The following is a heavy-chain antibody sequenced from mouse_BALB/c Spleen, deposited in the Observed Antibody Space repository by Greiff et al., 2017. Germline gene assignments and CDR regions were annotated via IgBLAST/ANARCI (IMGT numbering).Heavy chain of an antibody. J-gene: IGHJ2*01. CDR2: IYPGDGDT. CDR1: GYTFTSYW. Sequence: QVQLQQSGAELARPGASVKLSCKASGYTFTSYWMQWVKQRPGQGLEWIGAIYPGDGDTRYTQKFKGKATLTADKSSSTAYMQLSSLASEDSAVYYCARWRRYDVPFDYWGQGTTLTVSS. CDR3: ARWRRYDVPFDY. V-gene: IGHV1-87*01. D-gene: IGHD2-14*01.